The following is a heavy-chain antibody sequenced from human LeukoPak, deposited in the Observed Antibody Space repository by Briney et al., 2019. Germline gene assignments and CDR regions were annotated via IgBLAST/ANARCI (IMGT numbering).Heavy chain of an antibody. Sequence: GGSLRLSCAASGFTFSSYGMSWVRQAPGKGLEWVSAISGSGGSTYYADSVKGRFTISRDSSKNTLYLQMNSLRAEDTAVYYCASTPGRGALGYWGQGTLVTASS. J-gene: IGHJ4*02. D-gene: IGHD1-26*01. V-gene: IGHV3-23*01. CDR1: GFTFSSYG. CDR2: ISGSGGST. CDR3: ASTPGRGALGY.